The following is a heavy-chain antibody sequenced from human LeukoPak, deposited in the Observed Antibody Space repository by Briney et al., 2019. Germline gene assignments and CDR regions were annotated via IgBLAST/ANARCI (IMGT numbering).Heavy chain of an antibody. CDR1: GGSINSNY. CDR2: IYYSGST. D-gene: IGHD3-10*01. J-gene: IGHJ3*02. Sequence: SETLSLTCTVSGGSINSNYWSWIRQPPGKGLEWIGYIYYSGSTNYNPSLQSRVTISVDTSKNQFSLRLRSVTAADTAVYYCARVNRGSLLDAFDIWGQGTMVTVSS. V-gene: IGHV4-59*01. CDR3: ARVNRGSLLDAFDI.